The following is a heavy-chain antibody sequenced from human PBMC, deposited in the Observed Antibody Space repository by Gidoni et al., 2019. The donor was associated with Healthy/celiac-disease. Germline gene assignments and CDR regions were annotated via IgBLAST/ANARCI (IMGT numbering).Heavy chain of an antibody. Sequence: QVQLVQSGAEVKKPGASAKVSCKASGYTFTGYDMHWVRQAPGQGLEWMGWINPNSGGTNYAQKFQGRVTMTRDTSISTAYMELSRLRSDDTAVYYCARDDVTIFGVVKEFDYWGQGTLVTVSS. J-gene: IGHJ4*02. V-gene: IGHV1-2*02. CDR2: INPNSGGT. CDR1: GYTFTGYD. D-gene: IGHD3-3*01. CDR3: ARDDVTIFGVVKEFDY.